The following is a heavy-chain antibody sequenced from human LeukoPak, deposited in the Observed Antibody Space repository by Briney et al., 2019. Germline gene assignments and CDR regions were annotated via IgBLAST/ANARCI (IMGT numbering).Heavy chain of an antibody. CDR1: GFTFGSYA. CDR2: ISGSGGNT. Sequence: PGGSLRLSCVASGFTFGSYAMSWVRQAPGKGLEWVSAISGSGGNTFYADSVKGRFTISRDNSKNTLYLQMNSLRAEDTAVCYCAKEMGAAWVDAFDIWGQGTMVTVSS. V-gene: IGHV3-23*01. J-gene: IGHJ3*02. D-gene: IGHD1-26*01. CDR3: AKEMGAAWVDAFDI.